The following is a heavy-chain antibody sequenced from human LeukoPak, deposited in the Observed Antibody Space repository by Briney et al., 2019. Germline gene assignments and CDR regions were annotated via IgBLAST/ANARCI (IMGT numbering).Heavy chain of an antibody. V-gene: IGHV4-59*01. CDR1: GASFSTNY. J-gene: IGHJ6*03. CDR3: ARLYQQSKWKYYYYYMAV. Sequence: SETLSLTCSVSGASFSTNYLSWIRQPPGRGLEWIGYVFDSGSTNYNPSLKSRVTISVDTSTKQFSLRLSSVTAADTAVYYCARLYQQSKWKYYYYYMAVWGKGTAVTVSS. CDR2: VFDSGST. D-gene: IGHD1-1*01.